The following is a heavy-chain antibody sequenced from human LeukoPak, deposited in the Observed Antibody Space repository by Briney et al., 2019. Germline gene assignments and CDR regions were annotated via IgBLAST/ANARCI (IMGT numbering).Heavy chain of an antibody. CDR1: GGTFCSYA. D-gene: IGHD6-6*01. V-gene: IGHV1-69*13. CDR3: ARLPPLSSSPSYFDY. Sequence: GASVKVSCKASGGTFCSYAISWVRQAPGQGLEWMGGIIPIFGTANYAQKFQGRVTITADESTSTAYMELSSLRSEDTAVYYCARLPPLSSSPSYFDYWGQGTLVTVSS. J-gene: IGHJ4*02. CDR2: IIPIFGTA.